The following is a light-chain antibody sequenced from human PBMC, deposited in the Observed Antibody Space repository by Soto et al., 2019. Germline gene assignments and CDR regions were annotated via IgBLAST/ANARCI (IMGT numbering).Light chain of an antibody. V-gene: IGLV2-14*03. Sequence: QSALTQPASVSGSPGQSITISCTGTRSDIGAYNFVSWYQQHPGEVPKLILYDVNVRPSGVSNRFSGSKSGNTASLTISGLQAEDEADYYCTSWTTSTPMTFGVGTKVTVL. CDR1: RSDIGAYNF. CDR3: TSWTTSTPMT. CDR2: DVN. J-gene: IGLJ2*01.